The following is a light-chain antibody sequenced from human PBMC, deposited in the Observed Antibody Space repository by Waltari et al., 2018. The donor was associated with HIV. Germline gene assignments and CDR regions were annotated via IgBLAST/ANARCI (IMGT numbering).Light chain of an antibody. V-gene: IGKV4-1*01. J-gene: IGKJ4*01. CDR2: WAS. CDR3: QQYFTIGPG. CDR1: RTVFFNSTNQNF. Sequence: DIVMTQSPDSLAVSLGERATVKCRSSRTVFFNSTNQNFLAWYQQKPGQSPKVLFYWASTRASGVPGRFTASGSGTDFSLTISGLQADDVAVYYCQQYFTIGPGFGGGTKLEIK.